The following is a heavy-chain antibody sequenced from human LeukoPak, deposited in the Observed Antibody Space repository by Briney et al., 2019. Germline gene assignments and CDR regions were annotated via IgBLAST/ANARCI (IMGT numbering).Heavy chain of an antibody. CDR1: VFSFSDSY. Sequence: GGSLRLSCAASVFSFSDSYMSWIRQAPGRGLEYISYISPNGDYMSYTDSVKGRFTLSGDNAKNSLYLQMNSLRAEDTAVYFCTKGHTSLDCRGQGALVTVSS. D-gene: IGHD2/OR15-2a*01. CDR2: ISPNGDYM. V-gene: IGHV3-11*01. J-gene: IGHJ4*02. CDR3: TKGHTSLDC.